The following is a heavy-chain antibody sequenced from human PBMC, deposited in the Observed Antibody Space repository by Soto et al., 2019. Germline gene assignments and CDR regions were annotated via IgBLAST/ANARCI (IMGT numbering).Heavy chain of an antibody. V-gene: IGHV3-30*18. J-gene: IGHJ4*02. D-gene: IGHD6-13*01. CDR3: AKGPTSSYSSSCFDY. CDR1: GFTFSSYG. CDR2: ISYDGSNK. Sequence: GGSLRLSCAASGFTFSSYGMHWVRQAPGKGLEWVAVISYDGSNKYYADSVKGRFTISRDNSKNTLYLQMNSLGAEDTAVYYCAKGPTSSYSSSCFDYWGQGTLVTVSS.